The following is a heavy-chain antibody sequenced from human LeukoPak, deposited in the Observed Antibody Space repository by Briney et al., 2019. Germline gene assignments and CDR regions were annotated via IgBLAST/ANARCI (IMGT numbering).Heavy chain of an antibody. D-gene: IGHD3-22*01. V-gene: IGHV4-39*01. J-gene: IGHJ4*02. CDR3: ARLDDHSGYFH. CDR1: GGSISSSSYY. CDR2: IYYSGST. Sequence: SETLSLTCTVSGGSISSSSYYWGWIRQPPGKGLEWIGSIYYSGSTYYNPSLKSRITISVDTSKNQFSLKLSSVTAADTAVYYCARLDDHSGYFHWGQGTLVTVSS.